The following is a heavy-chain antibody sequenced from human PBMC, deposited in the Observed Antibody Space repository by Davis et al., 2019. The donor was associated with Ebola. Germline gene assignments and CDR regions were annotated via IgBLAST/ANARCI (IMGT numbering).Heavy chain of an antibody. CDR1: GYTFTSYG. D-gene: IGHD3-10*01. V-gene: IGHV1-18*01. CDR2: ISAYNGNT. J-gene: IGHJ4*02. CDR3: ARSYGSGVADYRYYFDY. Sequence: ASVKVSCKASGYTFTSYGISWVRQAPGQGLEWMGWISAYNGNTNYAQKLQGRVTMTTDTSTSTAYMELRSLRSDDTAVYYCARSYGSGVADYRYYFDYWGQGTLVTVSS.